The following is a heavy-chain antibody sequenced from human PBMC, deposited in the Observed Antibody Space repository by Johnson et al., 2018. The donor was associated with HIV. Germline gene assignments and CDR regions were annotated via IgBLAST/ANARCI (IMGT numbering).Heavy chain of an antibody. CDR2: ISGNGGTT. V-gene: IGHV3-23*04. CDR1: GFTFSSYA. D-gene: IGHD2-21*02. J-gene: IGHJ3*02. Sequence: VQLVESGGGLVKPGGSLRLSCAVSGFTFSSYAMSWVRQAPGKGLEWVSAISGNGGTTYYTDSVKGRFTISRDNPKNTLYLQMNSLRAEDTAVYYCASLAYCGGDCYRTYHDAFDIWGQGTMVTVSS. CDR3: ASLAYCGGDCYRTYHDAFDI.